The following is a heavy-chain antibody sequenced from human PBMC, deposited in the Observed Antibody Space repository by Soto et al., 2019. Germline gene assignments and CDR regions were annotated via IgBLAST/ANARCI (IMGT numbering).Heavy chain of an antibody. V-gene: IGHV4-31*02. CDR1: GGSINSGGYY. Sequence: PSETLSLTCTVSGGSINSGGYYWTWIRQHPGKGLEWIGYIYYTGSTYYNPSLKSRVTTSVDTSKNQFSLKLGSVTAADTAVYYCARDWDSSGLFDPWGQGALVTVSS. J-gene: IGHJ5*02. CDR2: IYYTGST. CDR3: ARDWDSSGLFDP. D-gene: IGHD3-10*01.